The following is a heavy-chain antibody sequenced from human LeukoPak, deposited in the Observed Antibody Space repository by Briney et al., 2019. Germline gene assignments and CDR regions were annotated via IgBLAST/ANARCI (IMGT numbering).Heavy chain of an antibody. CDR2: INPNSGGT. V-gene: IGHV1-2*02. Sequence: ASAKVSCKASGYTFTGYYMHWVRQAPGQGLEWMGWINPNSGGTNYAQKFQGRVTMTRDTSISTAYMELSRLRSDDTAVYYCARGSPHYYDSSGYYSNDAFDIWGQGTMVTVSS. CDR3: ARGSPHYYDSSGYYSNDAFDI. J-gene: IGHJ3*02. CDR1: GYTFTGYY. D-gene: IGHD3-22*01.